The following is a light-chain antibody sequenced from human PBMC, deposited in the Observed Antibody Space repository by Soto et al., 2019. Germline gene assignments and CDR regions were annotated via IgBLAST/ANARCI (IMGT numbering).Light chain of an antibody. CDR3: SSYISSSTPYV. J-gene: IGLJ1*01. CDR1: SSDVDGYNY. CDR2: DVS. V-gene: IGLV2-14*01. Sequence: QSVLTQPASVSGSPGQSITISCIGTSSDVDGYNYVSWYQQHPGKAPKLMIYDVSNRPSGVSNRFSGSKSGNTASLTISGLQAEDEADYYCSSYISSSTPYVFGTGTKVTVL.